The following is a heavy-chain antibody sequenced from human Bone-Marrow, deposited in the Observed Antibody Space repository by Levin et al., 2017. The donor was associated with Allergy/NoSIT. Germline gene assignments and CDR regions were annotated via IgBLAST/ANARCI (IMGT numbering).Heavy chain of an antibody. V-gene: IGHV3-21*01. CDR2: ISNSGVYI. CDR1: GFTFSSYS. CDR3: TRGGSGSFYYLAPDQ. Sequence: PGESLKISCAASGFTFSSYSMNWVRQAPGKGLEWVSSISNSGVYIYYADSLKGRFTVSRDNAKKSLFLQMNSLRAEDTAIYYCTRGGSGSFYYLAPDQWGQGTLVTVSS. D-gene: IGHD3-10*01. J-gene: IGHJ4*02.